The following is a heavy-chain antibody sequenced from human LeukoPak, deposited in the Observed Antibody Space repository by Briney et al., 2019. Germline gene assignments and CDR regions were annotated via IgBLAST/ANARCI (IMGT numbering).Heavy chain of an antibody. CDR2: ISWNGDTI. Sequence: GGSLRLSCAASGFNFDEYGMHWVRHAPGKGLEWVTGISWNGDTIAYADSVKGRFTISRDNAKNSLYLQMNSLRPEDMALYYCANHMGREIAVAPAAIYGFDGWGQGTMVTVS. D-gene: IGHD2-2*01. CDR3: ANHMGREIAVAPAAIYGFDG. J-gene: IGHJ3*01. CDR1: GFNFDEYG. V-gene: IGHV3-9*03.